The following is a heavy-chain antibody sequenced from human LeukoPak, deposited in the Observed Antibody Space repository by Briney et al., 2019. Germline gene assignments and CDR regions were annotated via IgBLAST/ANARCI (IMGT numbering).Heavy chain of an antibody. D-gene: IGHD1-26*01. CDR3: ARDKNSELAFDY. Sequence: GGSLRLSCAASGFTFSSYSMNWVRQAPGKGLEWVSSISSSSSYIYYADSVKGRFTISRDNAKNSLYLQMNSLRAEDTAVYHCARDKNSELAFDYWGQGTLVTVSS. CDR2: ISSSSSYI. CDR1: GFTFSSYS. V-gene: IGHV3-21*01. J-gene: IGHJ4*02.